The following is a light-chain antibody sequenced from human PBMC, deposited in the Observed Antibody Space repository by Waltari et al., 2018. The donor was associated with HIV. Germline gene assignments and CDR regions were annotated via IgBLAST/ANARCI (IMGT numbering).Light chain of an antibody. V-gene: IGLV6-57*01. CDR1: SGKIASDS. Sequence: NFILTQPHSVSGSPGKTVTISCTRSSGKIASDSVPLYQLRPDNYPSNLIYENKQRRVVVPVRFSVSIDRSTNSASLTLSGLMAEDESDYFCLSYDGVNQLFGGVTILSVL. CDR2: ENK. CDR3: LSYDGVNQL. J-gene: IGLJ3*02.